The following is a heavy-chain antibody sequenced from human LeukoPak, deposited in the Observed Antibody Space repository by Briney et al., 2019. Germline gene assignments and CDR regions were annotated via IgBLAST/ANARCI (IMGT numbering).Heavy chain of an antibody. D-gene: IGHD3-10*01. V-gene: IGHV5-51*01. CDR1: GGTFSSYA. Sequence: KVSCKASGGTFSSYAISWVRQMPGKGLEWMGIIYPGDSDTRYSPSFQGQVTISADKSISTAYLQWNSLKASDTAMYYCARRGGFGELDYWGQGTLVTVSS. J-gene: IGHJ4*02. CDR3: ARRGGFGELDY. CDR2: IYPGDSDT.